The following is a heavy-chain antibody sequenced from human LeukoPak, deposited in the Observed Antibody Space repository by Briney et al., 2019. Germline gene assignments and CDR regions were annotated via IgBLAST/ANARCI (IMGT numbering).Heavy chain of an antibody. CDR1: GGSISSYY. V-gene: IGHV4-59*01. Sequence: SETLSLTCTVSGGSISSYYWNWIRQPPGKGLEWIGYIYYSGSTNHNPSLKSRVTISVDTSKNQFSLKLSSVTAADTAVYYCARSTVTTYLDYFDYWGQGTLVTVSS. D-gene: IGHD4-17*01. CDR2: IYYSGST. CDR3: ARSTVTTYLDYFDY. J-gene: IGHJ4*02.